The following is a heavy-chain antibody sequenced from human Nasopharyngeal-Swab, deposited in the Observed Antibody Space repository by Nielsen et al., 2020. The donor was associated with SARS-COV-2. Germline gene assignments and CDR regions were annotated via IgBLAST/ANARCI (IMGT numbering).Heavy chain of an antibody. V-gene: IGHV3-30*18. CDR1: GFTFSSYG. Sequence: GESLKISCAASGFTFSSYGLHWVRQAPGQGLEWVAVISYDGSNKYYADSVKGRFTISRDNSKNTLYLQMNSLRAEDTAVYYCAKVCGGYYDFWSGYLGGSDYWGQGTLVTVSS. CDR3: AKVCGGYYDFWSGYLGGSDY. J-gene: IGHJ4*02. CDR2: ISYDGSNK. D-gene: IGHD3-3*01.